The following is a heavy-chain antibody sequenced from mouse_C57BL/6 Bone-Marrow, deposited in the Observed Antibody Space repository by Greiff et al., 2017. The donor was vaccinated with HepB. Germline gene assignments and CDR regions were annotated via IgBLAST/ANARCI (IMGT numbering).Heavy chain of an antibody. D-gene: IGHD2-1*01. CDR1: GYTFTSYG. Sequence: QVQLQQSGAELARPGASVKLSCKASGYTFTSYGISWVKQRTGQGLEWIGEIYPRSGNTNYNEKFKGNATLTEDKSSSKAYMELHSLTSEDSAVYFCARRSYYGHHYYAMGYWGQGTSVTVSS. J-gene: IGHJ4*01. CDR3: ARRSYYGHHYYAMGY. CDR2: IYPRSGNT. V-gene: IGHV1-81*01.